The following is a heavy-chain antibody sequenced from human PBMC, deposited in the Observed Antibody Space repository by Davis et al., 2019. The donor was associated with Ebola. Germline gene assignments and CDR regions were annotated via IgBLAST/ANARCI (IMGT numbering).Heavy chain of an antibody. CDR3: ASDDGRGSSYDMDV. Sequence: GGSLRLSCAVSGLTFSNYWMSWVRQAPGKGPEWVAIIKQDGSEKDYVDSVKGRFTISRDNAKSSLFLHMNSLRAEDTAVYYCASDDGRGSSYDMDVWGQGTTVTVSS. V-gene: IGHV3-7*03. D-gene: IGHD5-12*01. CDR1: GLTFSNYW. J-gene: IGHJ6*02. CDR2: IKQDGSEK.